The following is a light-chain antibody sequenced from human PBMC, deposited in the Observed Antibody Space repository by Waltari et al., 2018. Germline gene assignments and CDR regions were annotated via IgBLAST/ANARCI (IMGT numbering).Light chain of an antibody. CDR1: QSIGKY. J-gene: IGKJ1*01. V-gene: IGKV3-20*01. Sequence: EIVLTQSPGTLSLSPGERATLSCRASQSIGKYLVWYQQKPGQAPRLLIYAASSRATGVPDRFSGSGSGKDFSLTISRLEPEDFAVYYCQNHERLPATFGQGTKVEIK. CDR2: AAS. CDR3: QNHERLPAT.